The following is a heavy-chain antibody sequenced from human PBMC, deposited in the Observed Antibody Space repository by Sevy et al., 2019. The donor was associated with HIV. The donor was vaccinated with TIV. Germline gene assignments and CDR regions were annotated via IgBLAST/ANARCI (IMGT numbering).Heavy chain of an antibody. Sequence: SETLSPTCTVSVGSVGNDDYYWSWIRQPPGKGLEWIGYIFYSGSTYYNPSLKSRGSISVDTSKNHFSLRLRSVTAADTAVYYCARGVASSGAYKFDYWGPGTLVTVSS. CDR1: VGSVGNDDYY. CDR2: IFYSGST. D-gene: IGHD6-13*01. CDR3: ARGVASSGAYKFDY. V-gene: IGHV4-30-4*01. J-gene: IGHJ4*02.